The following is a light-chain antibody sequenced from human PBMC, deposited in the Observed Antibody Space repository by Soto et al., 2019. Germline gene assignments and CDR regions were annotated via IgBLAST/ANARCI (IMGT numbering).Light chain of an antibody. J-gene: IGLJ1*01. CDR1: SSDVGSYNL. CDR2: EGS. Sequence: QSVLTQPASVSGSPGQSITTSCTGTSSDVGSYNLVSWYQQHPGKAPKLMIYEGSKRPSGVSNRFSGSKSGNTASLTISGLQAEDEADYYCCSYAGSSTSYVFGTGTKVTVL. V-gene: IGLV2-23*01. CDR3: CSYAGSSTSYV.